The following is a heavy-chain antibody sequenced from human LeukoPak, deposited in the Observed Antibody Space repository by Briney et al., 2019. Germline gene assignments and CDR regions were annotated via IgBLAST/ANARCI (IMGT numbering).Heavy chain of an antibody. V-gene: IGHV3-66*01. Sequence: PGRSLRLSCAASVFTHSSRYMSWVPQAPGKGLEWDSVIQSWGSIYYEDSGKGRFTNARDNSKNTLDPQKNSLRAEDTAVYYGARYIAGAGTLDYWGQGTLVTVSS. J-gene: IGHJ4*02. CDR2: IQSWGSI. CDR3: ARYIAGAGTLDY. CDR1: VFTHSSRY. D-gene: IGHD6-19*01.